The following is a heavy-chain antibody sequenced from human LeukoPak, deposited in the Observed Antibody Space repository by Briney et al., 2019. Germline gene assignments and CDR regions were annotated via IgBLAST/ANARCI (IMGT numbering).Heavy chain of an antibody. Sequence: PSETLSLTCDVSGYSISNDYYCGCIRQPPGKRLEWIGSVYHIGSPYYNPSLKRRVTISVDTSKNQLSLKVRSLTAADTAVYYCARGGIVVAVYFDFWGRGTLVTVSS. CDR2: VYHIGSP. CDR1: GYSISNDYY. CDR3: ARGGIVVAVYFDF. D-gene: IGHD2-21*01. J-gene: IGHJ4*02. V-gene: IGHV4-38-2*01.